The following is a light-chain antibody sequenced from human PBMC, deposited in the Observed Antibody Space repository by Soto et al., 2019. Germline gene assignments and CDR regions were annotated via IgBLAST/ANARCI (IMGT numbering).Light chain of an antibody. J-gene: IGLJ3*02. Sequence: QSVLTQPASVSGSPGQSITISCTGTSSDVGGYNYVSWYQHHPGKAPRLMIFDVINRPSGVSNRFSGSKSGNTASLTISGLQAEDEADYYCSSYTSSSTLGMFGGGTKVTVL. CDR2: DVI. V-gene: IGLV2-14*01. CDR1: SSDVGGYNY. CDR3: SSYTSSSTLGM.